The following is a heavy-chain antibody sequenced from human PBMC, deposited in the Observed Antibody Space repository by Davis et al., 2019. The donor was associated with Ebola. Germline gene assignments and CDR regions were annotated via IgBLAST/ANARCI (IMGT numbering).Heavy chain of an antibody. D-gene: IGHD4-17*01. J-gene: IGHJ4*02. V-gene: IGHV4-34*01. CDR3: ARETTVTLIDY. CDR1: GGSISSYY. Sequence: SETLSLTCTVSGGSISSYYWSWIRQPPGKGLEWIGEINHSGSTNYNPSLKSRVTISVDTSKNQFSLKLSSVTAADTAVYYCARETTVTLIDYWGQGTLVNV. CDR2: INHSGST.